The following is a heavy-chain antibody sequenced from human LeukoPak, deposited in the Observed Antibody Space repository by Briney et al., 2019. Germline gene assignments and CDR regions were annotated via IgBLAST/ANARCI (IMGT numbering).Heavy chain of an antibody. CDR3: ASPGGSGSYQLDY. D-gene: IGHD3-10*01. Sequence: GGSLRLSCAASGFTFSNSGMHWVRQAPGKGLEWMAVIRYDGTNAYYADSVRGRFTISRDNSNNTLYLQMNSLRAEDTAVYYCASPGGSGSYQLDYWGQGTLVTVSS. J-gene: IGHJ4*02. V-gene: IGHV3-33*01. CDR1: GFTFSNSG. CDR2: IRYDGTNA.